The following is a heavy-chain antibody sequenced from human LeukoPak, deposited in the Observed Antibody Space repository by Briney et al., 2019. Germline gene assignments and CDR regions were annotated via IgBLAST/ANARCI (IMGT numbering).Heavy chain of an antibody. CDR3: AKGWLQMGFGY. V-gene: IGHV3-64D*09. J-gene: IGHJ4*02. CDR2: ISSNGGST. Sequence: GGSLRLSCSASGFTFSSYAMHWGRQAPGKGLEYVSAISSNGGSTYYADSVKGRFTISRDNSKNTLYLQMSSLRAEDTAVYYCAKGWLQMGFGYWGQGTLVTVSS. D-gene: IGHD5-24*01. CDR1: GFTFSSYA.